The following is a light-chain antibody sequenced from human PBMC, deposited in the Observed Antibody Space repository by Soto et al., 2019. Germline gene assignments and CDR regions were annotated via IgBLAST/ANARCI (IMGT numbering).Light chain of an antibody. CDR2: EVT. V-gene: IGLV2-14*01. J-gene: IGLJ3*02. Sequence: QSALTQPASVSGSPGQSITISCTGTSSDVGGYNYVSWYQQHPGKAPKLIIYEVTNRPSGVSNRFSGSKSGNTASLTISGLQAEDEADYYCNSYTTTSSWVFGGGTSSPS. CDR1: SSDVGGYNY. CDR3: NSYTTTSSWV.